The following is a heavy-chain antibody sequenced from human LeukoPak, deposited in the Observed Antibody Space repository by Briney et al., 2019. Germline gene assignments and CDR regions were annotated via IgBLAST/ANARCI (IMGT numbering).Heavy chain of an antibody. J-gene: IGHJ4*02. D-gene: IGHD1-26*01. CDR2: INPSGGSP. CDR1: GYTFTSYY. CDR3: ARDREGRDYFDY. Sequence: GASVKVSCKASGYTFTSYYTQWVRQAPGQGLEWMGIINPSGGSPIYAQKFQGRVTMTRDTSTSTVYMELSSLRSEDTAVYYCARDREGRDYFDYWGQGTLVTVSS. V-gene: IGHV1-46*01.